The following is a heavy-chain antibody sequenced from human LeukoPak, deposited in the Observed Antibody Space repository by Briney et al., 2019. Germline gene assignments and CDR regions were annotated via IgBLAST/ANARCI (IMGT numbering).Heavy chain of an antibody. CDR1: GGSISSGGYY. Sequence: SETLSLTCTVSGGSISSGGYYWSWIRQPPGKGLEWIGYVYYSGSTNYNPSLKSRVSISVDTSENQVSLKLTSVTAADTAVYYCATARIKLPSSPFDYWGQGALVTVSS. D-gene: IGHD2-15*01. V-gene: IGHV4-61*08. CDR3: ATARIKLPSSPFDY. J-gene: IGHJ4*02. CDR2: VYYSGST.